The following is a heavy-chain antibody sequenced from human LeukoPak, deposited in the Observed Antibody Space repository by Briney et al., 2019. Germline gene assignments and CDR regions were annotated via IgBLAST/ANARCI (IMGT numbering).Heavy chain of an antibody. Sequence: PSGTLSHTCGVSGGSITTTNYWSWVRQPPGGGLEWLGEISLTGRTHYNPSLKSRVHISIDESKNHLYLNLASVTAADTAVYYCSRESGPFCPFGHWGQGTLVAVTS. D-gene: IGHD1-26*01. CDR3: SRESGPFCPFGH. CDR1: GGSITTTNY. V-gene: IGHV4-4*02. CDR2: ISLTGRT. J-gene: IGHJ4*02.